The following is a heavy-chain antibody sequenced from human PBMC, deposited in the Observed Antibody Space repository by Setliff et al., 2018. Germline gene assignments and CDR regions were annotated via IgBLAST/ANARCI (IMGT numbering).Heavy chain of an antibody. V-gene: IGHV4-39*01. Sequence: PSETLSLTCSVLGGSLSSGSQYWAWIRQPPGKGLEWIGNINYSGSTYYNPSLKSRVTMSVDASKNQVSLKVTSVTAEDTAVYYCAKVDIDYIMTRDNTWQYIFYMDVWGRGTTVTVSS. J-gene: IGHJ6*03. CDR1: GGSLSSGSQY. CDR3: AKVDIDYIMTRDNTWQYIFYMDV. D-gene: IGHD5-12*01. CDR2: INYSGST.